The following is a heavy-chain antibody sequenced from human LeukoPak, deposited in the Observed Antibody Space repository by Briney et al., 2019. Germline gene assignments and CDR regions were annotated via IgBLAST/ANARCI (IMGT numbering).Heavy chain of an antibody. CDR1: GASISTYF. V-gene: IGHV4-4*07. CDR3: AREYGDQGTRNFDY. J-gene: IGHJ4*02. D-gene: IGHD4-17*01. Sequence: SETLSLTCTVSGASISTYFWTWIRQPAGKGLEWIGRIYPNGAINYNPSPKSRVTMSVDTSKNQFSLKLISVTAADTAVYYCAREYGDQGTRNFDYWGQGGLVTVSS. CDR2: IYPNGAI.